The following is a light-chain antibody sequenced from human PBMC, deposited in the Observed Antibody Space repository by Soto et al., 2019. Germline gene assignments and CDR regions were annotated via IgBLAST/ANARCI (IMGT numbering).Light chain of an antibody. CDR1: ERIYSAY. J-gene: IGKJ1*01. Sequence: EVVLTQSPGTLSLSRGERATLSCRASERIYSAYLGWYQQKPGQAPRLLIYGASTRATGIPARFSGGGSETEFTLTISSLQSEDFAVYYCQQYNNWPRTFGQGTKV. CDR3: QQYNNWPRT. V-gene: IGKV3-15*01. CDR2: GAS.